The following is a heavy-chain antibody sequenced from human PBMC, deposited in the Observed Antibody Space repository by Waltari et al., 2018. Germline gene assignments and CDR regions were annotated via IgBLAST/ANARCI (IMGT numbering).Heavy chain of an antibody. CDR2: INAGNGDT. Sequence: QVQLVQSGAEVKTPGASVTISCKASGYTFAQSAVHWVRQAPGQRHEWMGWINAGNGDTKYSQKFQGRVTISTDTSASIGYLSLVRLRSEDTAVYFCARGTASTALGYSYYGLDVWGQGTTVIVSS. CDR1: GYTFAQSA. CDR3: ARGTASTALGYSYYGLDV. J-gene: IGHJ6*02. V-gene: IGHV1-3*01. D-gene: IGHD2-21*02.